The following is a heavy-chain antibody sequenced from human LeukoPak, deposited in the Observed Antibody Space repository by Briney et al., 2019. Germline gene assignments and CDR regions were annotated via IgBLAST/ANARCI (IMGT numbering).Heavy chain of an antibody. CDR2: IYYSGST. CDR3: ARSPSRSGASGFDY. V-gene: IGHV4-59*01. CDR1: GGSINTYY. J-gene: IGHJ4*02. D-gene: IGHD3-10*01. Sequence: SETLSLTCTVSGGSINTYYWSWIRQPPGKGLEWIGYIYYSGSTNYNPSLKSRVTLSMDTSKNQFSLRLSSVTAADTAVYYCARSPSRSGASGFDYWGQGTLVTVSS.